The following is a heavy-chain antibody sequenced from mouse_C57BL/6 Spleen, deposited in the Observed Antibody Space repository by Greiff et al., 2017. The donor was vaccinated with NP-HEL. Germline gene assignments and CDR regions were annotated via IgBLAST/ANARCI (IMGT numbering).Heavy chain of an antibody. CDR1: GYTFTSYW. J-gene: IGHJ2*01. D-gene: IGHD1-1*01. V-gene: IGHV1-64*01. Sequence: VKLQQPGAELVKPGASVKLSCKASGYTFTSYWMHWVKQRPGQGLEWIGMIHPNSGSTNYNEKFKSKATLTVDKSSSTAYMQLSSLTSEDSAVYYCARSENYYGSSYFDYWGQGTTLTVSS. CDR3: ARSENYYGSSYFDY. CDR2: IHPNSGST.